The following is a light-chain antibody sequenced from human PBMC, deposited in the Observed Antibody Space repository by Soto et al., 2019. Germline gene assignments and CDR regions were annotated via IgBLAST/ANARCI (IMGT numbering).Light chain of an antibody. Sequence: DIQMAQSPSTLSASVGCGFTVAWRASQSISRWLAWHQQKPGKPPTLLIYDASNLQSGVPSRFSGSGSGTEFTLTISSLQPDDFATYYCQHYNSYPEAFGQGTKGDI. CDR3: QHYNSYPEA. CDR2: DAS. V-gene: IGKV1-5*01. J-gene: IGKJ1*01. CDR1: QSISRW.